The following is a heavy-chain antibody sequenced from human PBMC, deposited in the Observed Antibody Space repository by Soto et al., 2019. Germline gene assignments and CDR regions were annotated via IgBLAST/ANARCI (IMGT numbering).Heavy chain of an antibody. Sequence: ASVKVSCKVSGYTLTELSMHWVRQAPGKGLEWMGGFDPEDGETIYAQKFQGRVTMTEDTSTDTAYMELSSLRSEDTAVYYCATECGSFRENLSALNYYYYYGMDVWGQGTTVTVSS. CDR1: GYTLTELS. CDR3: ATECGSFRENLSALNYYYYYGMDV. J-gene: IGHJ6*02. D-gene: IGHD6-13*01. V-gene: IGHV1-24*01. CDR2: FDPEDGET.